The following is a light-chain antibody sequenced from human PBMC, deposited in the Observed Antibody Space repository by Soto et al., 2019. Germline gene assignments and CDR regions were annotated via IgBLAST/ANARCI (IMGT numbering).Light chain of an antibody. CDR1: QSVTNY. Sequence: EIFLKQSPYTVSLYPGERATRSCRATQSVTNYIAWYQQRPGQAPRLLIYDASNRASGVPAKFSGSGSGTDFTLTISDLEPADFGLYYCQQRLNWPPNFGQGTKVDI. J-gene: IGKJ1*01. CDR2: DAS. CDR3: QQRLNWPPN. V-gene: IGKV3-11*01.